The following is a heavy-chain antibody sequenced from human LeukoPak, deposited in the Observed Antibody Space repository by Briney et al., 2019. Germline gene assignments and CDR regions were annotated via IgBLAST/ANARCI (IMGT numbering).Heavy chain of an antibody. J-gene: IGHJ4*02. CDR3: AKGSGGGRPHYFDF. CDR1: GFTFSSYA. V-gene: IGHV3-23*01. D-gene: IGHD2-15*01. CDR2: INDGSSST. Sequence: GGSLRLSCEASGFTFSSYAMSWVRQAPGKGLEWVSAINDGSSSTYYADSVKGRFTISRDNSKNTLYVQMNSLRAEDTALYYCAKGSGGGRPHYFDFWGQGTLVTVSS.